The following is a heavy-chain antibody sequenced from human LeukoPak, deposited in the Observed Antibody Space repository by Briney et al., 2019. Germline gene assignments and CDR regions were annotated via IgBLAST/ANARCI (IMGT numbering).Heavy chain of an antibody. J-gene: IGHJ4*02. Sequence: GGSLRLSCAASGFIFSTYAMSWVRQAPGEGLEWVSVIYSSGSTYYSDSVRARFTISRDNSKNTLYLQMNSLRAEDTAMYYCARESGSRRGFDCWGQGTLVTVSS. D-gene: IGHD3-10*01. CDR2: IYSSGST. V-gene: IGHV3-53*01. CDR1: GFIFSTYA. CDR3: ARESGSRRGFDC.